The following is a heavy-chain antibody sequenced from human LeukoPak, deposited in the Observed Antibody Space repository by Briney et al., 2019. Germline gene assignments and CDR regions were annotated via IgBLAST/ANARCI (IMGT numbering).Heavy chain of an antibody. Sequence: SETLSLTCAVYGGSFSGYYWSWIRQPPGKGLEWIGEINHSGSTSYNPSLKSRVTISVDTSKNQFSLKLSSVTAADTAVYYCARGLSGQQLVGGLFDIWGQGTMVTVSS. D-gene: IGHD6-13*01. CDR3: ARGLSGQQLVGGLFDI. CDR1: GGSFSGYY. V-gene: IGHV4-34*01. CDR2: INHSGST. J-gene: IGHJ3*02.